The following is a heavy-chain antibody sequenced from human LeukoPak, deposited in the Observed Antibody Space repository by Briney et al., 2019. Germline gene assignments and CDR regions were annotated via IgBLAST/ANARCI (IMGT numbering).Heavy chain of an antibody. D-gene: IGHD2-15*01. CDR1: GYTFTSYA. V-gene: IGHV1-18*01. J-gene: IGHJ4*02. CDR2: ISAYNGNT. CDR3: AREGYCSGGSCYPARDY. Sequence: GASVKVSCKASGYTFTSYAMHWVRQAPGQGLEWMGWISAYNGNTNYAQKLQGRVTMTTDTSTSTAYMELRSLRSDDTAVYYCAREGYCSGGSCYPARDYWGQGTLVTVSS.